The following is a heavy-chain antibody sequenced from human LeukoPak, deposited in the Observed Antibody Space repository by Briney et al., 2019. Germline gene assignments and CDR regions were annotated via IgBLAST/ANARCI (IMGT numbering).Heavy chain of an antibody. D-gene: IGHD3-22*01. CDR3: VKDVLYYFDSRGSHYNGNFDY. Sequence: PGGSLRLSCAASGFTFDDYAMHWVRQALGKGLEWVSLISGDGDNTYYADSVKGRFTISRDNSKNSLYLQMNSLTTEDTALYYCVKDVLYYFDSRGSHYNGNFDYWGQGSLVTVSS. V-gene: IGHV3-43*02. CDR2: ISGDGDNT. J-gene: IGHJ4*02. CDR1: GFTFDDYA.